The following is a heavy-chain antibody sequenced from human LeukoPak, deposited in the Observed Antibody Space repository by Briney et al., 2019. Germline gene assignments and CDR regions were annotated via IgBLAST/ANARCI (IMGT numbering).Heavy chain of an antibody. CDR3: ATVKFLDTAMSNWFDP. Sequence: ASVKVSCKVSGYTLTELSMHWVRQAPGKGLEWMGGFDPEDGETIYAQKFQGRVTMTEDTSTDTAYMELSSLRPEDTAVYYCATVKFLDTAMSNWFDPWGQGTLVTVSS. CDR1: GYTLTELS. CDR2: FDPEDGET. D-gene: IGHD5-18*01. J-gene: IGHJ5*02. V-gene: IGHV1-24*01.